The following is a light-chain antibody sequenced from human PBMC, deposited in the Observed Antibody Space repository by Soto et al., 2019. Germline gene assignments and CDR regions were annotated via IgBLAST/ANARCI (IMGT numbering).Light chain of an antibody. J-gene: IGKJ5*01. CDR2: AAS. CDR3: QQGYDTPIT. Sequence: DIEMTQSPSSLSASVGDRVTITCRASQYIITYLNWYQQKPGQAPKFLIYAASSLQSGVPSRFSGRGSGTDFTLTITSLQPEDFATYFCQQGYDTPITFGQGTRLEIK. CDR1: QYIITY. V-gene: IGKV1-39*01.